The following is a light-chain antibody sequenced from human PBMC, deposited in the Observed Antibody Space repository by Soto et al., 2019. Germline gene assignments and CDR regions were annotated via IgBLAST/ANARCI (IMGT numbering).Light chain of an antibody. CDR3: QQRSNWPRIT. V-gene: IGKV3-11*01. CDR1: QSVSSK. J-gene: IGKJ5*01. Sequence: EILLTQSPATVALSPGERATLSCRASQSVSSKLAWYQQKPGQAPRLLIYDASNRATGIPARFSASGSGTDFTLTISSLEPEDFALYYCQQRSNWPRITFGQGTRLEI. CDR2: DAS.